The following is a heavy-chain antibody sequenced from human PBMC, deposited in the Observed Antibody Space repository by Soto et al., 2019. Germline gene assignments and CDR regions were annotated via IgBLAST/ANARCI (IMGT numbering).Heavy chain of an antibody. CDR1: GYTFTSYA. Sequence: GASVKVSCKASGYTFTSYAMHWVRQAPGQRLEWMGWINAGNGNTKYSQKFQGRVTITRDTSASTAYMELSSLRSEDTAVYYCARDRDYYGSGSYFYGAFDIWGQGTMVTVSS. D-gene: IGHD3-10*01. J-gene: IGHJ3*02. V-gene: IGHV1-3*01. CDR2: INAGNGNT. CDR3: ARDRDYYGSGSYFYGAFDI.